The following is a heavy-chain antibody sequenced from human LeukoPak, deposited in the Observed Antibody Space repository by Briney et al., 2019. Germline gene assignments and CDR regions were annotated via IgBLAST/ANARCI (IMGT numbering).Heavy chain of an antibody. V-gene: IGHV1-46*01. CDR2: INPSGGST. D-gene: IGHD3-22*01. CDR3: AREFTYSFDSSGYSLGLDH. J-gene: IGHJ5*02. Sequence: GASVKVSCKASGYTFTSYYMHWVRHAPGQGLEWMGIINPSGGSTSYAQKFQGRVTMTRDMSTSTVYMELSSMRSADTAVYYCAREFTYSFDSSGYSLGLDHWGQGTLVTVSS. CDR1: GYTFTSYY.